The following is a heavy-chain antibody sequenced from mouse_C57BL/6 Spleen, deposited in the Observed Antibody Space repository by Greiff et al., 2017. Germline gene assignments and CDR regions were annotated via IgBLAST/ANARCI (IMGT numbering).Heavy chain of an antibody. V-gene: IGHV1-69*01. J-gene: IGHJ4*01. CDR1: GYTFTSYW. Sequence: QVQLQQPGAELVMPGASVKLSCKASGYTFTSYWMHWVKQRPGQGLEWIGEIDPSDSYTNYNQKFKGKSTLTVDKSSSTAYMQLGSLTSEDSAVYYCARRAYFYYAMDYWGQGTSVTVSS. CDR2: IDPSDSYT. D-gene: IGHD2-10*01. CDR3: ARRAYFYYAMDY.